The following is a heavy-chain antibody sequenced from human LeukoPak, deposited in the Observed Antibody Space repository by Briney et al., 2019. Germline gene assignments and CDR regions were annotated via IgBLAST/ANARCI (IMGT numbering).Heavy chain of an antibody. Sequence: GGSLRLSCAASGFTFSSYSMNWVRQAPGKGLEWVSSISSSSSYIYYADSVKGRFTISRDNAKNSLYLQMNSLRAEDTAVYYCARLGRVVVPGPYFDYWGQGTLVTVSS. CDR1: GFTFSSYS. D-gene: IGHD3-22*01. V-gene: IGHV3-21*01. CDR3: ARLGRVVVPGPYFDY. J-gene: IGHJ4*02. CDR2: ISSSSSYI.